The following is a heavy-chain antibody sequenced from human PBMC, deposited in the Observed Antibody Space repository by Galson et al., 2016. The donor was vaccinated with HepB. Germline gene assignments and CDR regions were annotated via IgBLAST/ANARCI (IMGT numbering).Heavy chain of an antibody. D-gene: IGHD1-20*01. CDR1: GFTFDDYA. V-gene: IGHV3-9*01. J-gene: IGHJ6*02. CDR2: ISCSSGSI. Sequence: SLRLSCAASGFTFDDYAMHWVRQAPGKGLEWVSVISCSSGSIGYADSVKGRFTISRDNAKNSLYLQMHSLRAEDTALYYCAKDIIPTYTWKYQYYYYGMDVWGQGTTVTVSS. CDR3: AKDIIPTYTWKYQYYYYGMDV.